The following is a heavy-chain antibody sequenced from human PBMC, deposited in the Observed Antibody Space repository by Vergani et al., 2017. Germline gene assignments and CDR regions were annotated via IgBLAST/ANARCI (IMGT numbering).Heavy chain of an antibody. D-gene: IGHD3-22*01. CDR2: VFHFGTV. CDR1: GVSLTRGNY. CDR3: VKDLYSRGPFDV. J-gene: IGHJ4*01. V-gene: IGHV4-38-2*02. Sequence: QVQLQESGPGLLKTSETLSLTCNVSGVSLTRGNYWGWVRQSPGTGLAWIASVFHFGTVYYNPSLRSRVRISIDAYNVLSLRLQSVTAADTAVYFCVKDLYSRGPFDVWGQGSLVTVSS.